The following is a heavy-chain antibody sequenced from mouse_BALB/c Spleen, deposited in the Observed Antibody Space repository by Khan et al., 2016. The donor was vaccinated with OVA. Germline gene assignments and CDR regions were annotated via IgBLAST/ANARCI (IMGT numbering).Heavy chain of an antibody. CDR3: ASYRFDFFDY. CDR2: IYPGDGDT. J-gene: IGHJ2*01. CDR1: GYTFTTYW. V-gene: IGHV1-87*01. Sequence: VQLQQSGAELARPGASVKLSCKASGYTFTTYWMQWVKQRPGQALEWIGTIYPGDGDTRYAQRFKGKATLTADKSSSTSYMQLRSLTSEDSEVYYCASYRFDFFDYWGQGTTLTVSS. D-gene: IGHD2-14*01.